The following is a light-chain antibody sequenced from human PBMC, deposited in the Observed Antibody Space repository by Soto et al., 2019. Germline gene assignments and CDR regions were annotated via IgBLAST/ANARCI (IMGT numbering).Light chain of an antibody. V-gene: IGKV1-5*03. CDR1: QTISSW. Sequence: DIQMTQSPSTLSASVGDRVTITCRASQTISSWLAWYQQKLGKAPKLLIYKASSLEGGVPSRFSGSGSGTEFTLTISSLQPDDSATYYCQQYDRASWTFGPGTKVEIK. J-gene: IGKJ1*01. CDR3: QQYDRASWT. CDR2: KAS.